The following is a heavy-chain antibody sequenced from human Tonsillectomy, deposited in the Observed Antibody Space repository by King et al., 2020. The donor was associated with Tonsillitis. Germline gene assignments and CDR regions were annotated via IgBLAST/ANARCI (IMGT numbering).Heavy chain of an antibody. CDR3: ARGSLGYCSGTICYDGQSDAVDI. Sequence: QLQESGPGLVKPSETLSLTCTVSGYSISSAYYWGWIRQPPGKGLEWIGNIYHSGPTYYNPSLKSRVTISVDTSKNQFSLKLRSVTAADTAVYYCARGSLGYCSGTICYDGQSDAVDIWGRGTMVTVSS. J-gene: IGHJ3*02. D-gene: IGHD2-2*01. CDR1: GYSISSAYY. CDR2: IYHSGPT. V-gene: IGHV4-38-2*02.